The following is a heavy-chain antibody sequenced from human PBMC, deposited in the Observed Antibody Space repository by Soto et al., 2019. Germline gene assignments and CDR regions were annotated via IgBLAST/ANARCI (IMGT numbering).Heavy chain of an antibody. D-gene: IGHD2-2*01. CDR2: IIPLFGIT. CDR1: GGIFNRYS. J-gene: IGHJ4*02. V-gene: IGHV1-69*02. CDR3: ATFYGGDCTTTTCYGDFDY. Sequence: QVQLVQSGAEVKKPGSSVKVSCKASGGIFNRYSVSWVRQAPGQGLEWMGRIIPLFGITNYAQKFQGRVMITADTSTNTAYMAVNGLRSEDTALYYCATFYGGDCTTTTCYGDFDYWGQGTLVTVTS.